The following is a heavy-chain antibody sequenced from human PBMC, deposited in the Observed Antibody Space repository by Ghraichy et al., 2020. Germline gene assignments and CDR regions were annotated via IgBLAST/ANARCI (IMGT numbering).Heavy chain of an antibody. D-gene: IGHD1-14*01. V-gene: IGHV3-7*03. CDR3: ARALGIADY. CDR2: IKEDGSLK. CDR1: GFSFSSHW. J-gene: IGHJ4*02. Sequence: GESLRLSCAASGFSFSSHWMAWIRQAPGKGLEWVANIKEDGSLKFYGDSVKGRFTISRDNVKNSVYLQMTSLRADDTAVYYCARALGIADYWGQGTLVTVSS.